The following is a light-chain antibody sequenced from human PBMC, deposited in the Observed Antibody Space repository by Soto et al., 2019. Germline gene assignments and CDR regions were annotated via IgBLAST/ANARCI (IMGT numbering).Light chain of an antibody. CDR3: QQANSFPIT. CDR2: AAS. J-gene: IGKJ5*01. CDR1: QSISSR. V-gene: IGKV1-12*01. Sequence: DIQMTQSPSTLSASVGDRVTITGRASQSISSRLAWYQLKPGKAPKLLIYAASSLQSGVPPRYSGSGYGTDFTLTISSLQPEDFATYYCQQANSFPITFGQGTRLEI.